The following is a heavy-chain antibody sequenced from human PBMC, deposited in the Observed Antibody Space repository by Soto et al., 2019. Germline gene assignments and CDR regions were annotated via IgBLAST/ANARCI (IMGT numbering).Heavy chain of an antibody. CDR1: GYSFTSYW. V-gene: IGHV5-10-1*01. CDR3: ARHVPAYYYDSSGYRSAYAFDI. J-gene: IGHJ3*02. D-gene: IGHD3-22*01. Sequence: GESLKISCKGSGYSFTSYWISWVRQMPGKGLEWMGRIDPSDSYTNYSPSFQGHVTISADKSISTAYLQWSSLKASDTAMYYCARHVPAYYYDSSGYRSAYAFDIWGQGTMVTVSS. CDR2: IDPSDSYT.